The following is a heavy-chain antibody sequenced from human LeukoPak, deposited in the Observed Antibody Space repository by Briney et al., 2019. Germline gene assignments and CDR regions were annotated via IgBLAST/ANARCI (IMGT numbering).Heavy chain of an antibody. CDR2: ISAYNGDT. D-gene: IGHD6-19*01. CDR1: GFTFNRYG. Sequence: GASVKVSCKASGFTFNRYGFSWVRQAPGQGLGWMGWISAYNGDTNYAQKLQGRVTLTTDTSTSTAYMELRSLRSDDTAVYYCARDPSNTSGWKTWFDPWGQGTLVTVTS. CDR3: ARDPSNTSGWKTWFDP. V-gene: IGHV1-18*01. J-gene: IGHJ5*02.